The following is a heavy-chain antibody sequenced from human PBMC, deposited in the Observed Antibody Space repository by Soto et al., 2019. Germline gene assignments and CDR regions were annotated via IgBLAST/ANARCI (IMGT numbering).Heavy chain of an antibody. CDR3: VKDTSSSPYYMDV. Sequence: EVQVLESGGGSVQPGGSLRLSCAASGFTCSTFAMGWVRHAPGKGLEWVSELTGSTGSTYYADSVRGRFFISRDTSKNTLHLHMNSLRVEDTAVYYCVKDTSSSPYYMDVWGKGTTVTVSS. V-gene: IGHV3-23*01. D-gene: IGHD2-2*01. CDR1: GFTCSTFA. CDR2: LTGSTGST. J-gene: IGHJ6*03.